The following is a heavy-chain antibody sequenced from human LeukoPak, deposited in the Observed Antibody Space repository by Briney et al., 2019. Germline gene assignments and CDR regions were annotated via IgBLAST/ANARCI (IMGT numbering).Heavy chain of an antibody. CDR3: ASLYYYDSSGYYLLDY. CDR1: GFTFSSYW. V-gene: IGHV3-7*01. D-gene: IGHD3-22*01. J-gene: IGHJ4*02. CDR2: IKQDGSEK. Sequence: GGSLRLSCAASGFTFSSYWMSWVRHAPGRGVEWVSNIKQDGSEKYYVDSVKGRFTISRDNAKNSLYLQMNSLRAEDTAVYYCASLYYYDSSGYYLLDYWGQGTLVTVSS.